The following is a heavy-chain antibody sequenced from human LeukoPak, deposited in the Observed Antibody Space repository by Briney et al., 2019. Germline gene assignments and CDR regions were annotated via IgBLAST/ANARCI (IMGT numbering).Heavy chain of an antibody. V-gene: IGHV4-61*02. D-gene: IGHD1-26*01. Sequence: SETLSLTCTVSGGSISSGSYYWSWIRQPAGKGLEWIGRIYTSGSTNYNPSLKSRVTISVDTSKNQFSLKLSSVTAADTAVYYCARDGFRSGSYGGFQFWGQGTLVTVSS. CDR2: IYTSGST. CDR1: GGSISSGSYY. J-gene: IGHJ1*01. CDR3: ARDGFRSGSYGGFQF.